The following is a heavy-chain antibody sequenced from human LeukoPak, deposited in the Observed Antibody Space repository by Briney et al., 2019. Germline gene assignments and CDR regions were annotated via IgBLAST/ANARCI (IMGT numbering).Heavy chain of an antibody. Sequence: PSETLSLTCTVSGGSISSYYWSWIRQPAGKGLEWIGRIYTSGSTNYNPSLKSRVTISVDTSKNQFSLKLSSVTAADTSVYYCASHSSYGSGSYYAPYWYFDLWGRGTLVTVSS. CDR1: GGSISSYY. CDR3: ASHSSYGSGSYYAPYWYFDL. D-gene: IGHD3-10*01. CDR2: IYTSGST. V-gene: IGHV4-4*07. J-gene: IGHJ2*01.